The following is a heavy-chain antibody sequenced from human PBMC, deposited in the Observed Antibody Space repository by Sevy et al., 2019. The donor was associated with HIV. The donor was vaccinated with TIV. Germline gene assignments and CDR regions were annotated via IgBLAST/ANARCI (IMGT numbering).Heavy chain of an antibody. CDR1: GGTFSSYA. CDR2: IIPIFGTA. CDR3: AREWGLATGSGSSWLSYYYYYGMDV. Sequence: ASVKVSCKASGGTFSSYAISWVRQAPGQGLEWMGGIIPIFGTANYAQKFQGRVTITADESTSTAYMELGSLRSEDTAVYYCAREWGLATGSGSSWLSYYYYYGMDVWGQGTTVTVSS. V-gene: IGHV1-69*13. J-gene: IGHJ6*02. D-gene: IGHD3-10*01.